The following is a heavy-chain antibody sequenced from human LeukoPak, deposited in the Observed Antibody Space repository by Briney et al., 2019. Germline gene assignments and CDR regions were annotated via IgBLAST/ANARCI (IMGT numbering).Heavy chain of an antibody. CDR2: IIPIFGTA. CDR3: ATAESRGGRGSRDWLDP. CDR1: GYTFTTYG. D-gene: IGHD2-15*01. Sequence: SVKVSCKASGYTFTTYGISWVRQAPGQGLEWMGGIIPIFGTANYAQKFQGRVTITADKSTSTAYMELSSLRSEDTAVYYCATAESRGGRGSRDWLDPWGQGTLVTVSS. J-gene: IGHJ5*02. V-gene: IGHV1-69*06.